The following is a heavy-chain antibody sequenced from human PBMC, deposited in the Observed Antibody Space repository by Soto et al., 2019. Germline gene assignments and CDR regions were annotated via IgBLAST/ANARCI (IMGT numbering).Heavy chain of an antibody. CDR3: AKGGYYDFWTTFDY. J-gene: IGHJ4*02. CDR2: ISGSGGSS. Sequence: LRLSCAAAGFAFSTYAMTWVRQAPGKGLEWVSVISGSGGSSYYAASVKGRFTISRDNSKNTLYLQMNSLRAEDTAVYYCAKGGYYDFWTTFDYWGQGTLVTVSS. D-gene: IGHD3-3*01. CDR1: GFAFSTYA. V-gene: IGHV3-23*01.